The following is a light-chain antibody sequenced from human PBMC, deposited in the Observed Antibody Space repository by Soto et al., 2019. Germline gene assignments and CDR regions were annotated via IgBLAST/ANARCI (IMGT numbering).Light chain of an antibody. V-gene: IGKV1-39*01. CDR2: ATS. CDR1: QSINTF. Sequence: IQMTQXPXXXXSXXXDMVTIXFRASQSINTFLNWYQQKRGKAPQLLIYATSGLQSGVPSRFSGSGSGTDFTLTISSLQPEDFATYYCQQSYNTPRTFGQGTKVDIK. CDR3: QQSYNTPRT. J-gene: IGKJ1*01.